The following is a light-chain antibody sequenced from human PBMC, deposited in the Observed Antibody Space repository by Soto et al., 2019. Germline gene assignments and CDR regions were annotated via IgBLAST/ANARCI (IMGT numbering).Light chain of an antibody. V-gene: IGKV3-20*01. CDR1: QSVSNNY. CDR3: ERHWSAPRSI. J-gene: IGKJ5*01. Sequence: EIVLTQSQGTLSLSPGERVTLSWRASQSVSNNYLAWYQQKPGQAPRLLIYGASSRATGIPDRFSCSGSGTGFILTIGVLEPEQIAFYVYERHWSAPRSIFDQGTRLEIK. CDR2: GAS.